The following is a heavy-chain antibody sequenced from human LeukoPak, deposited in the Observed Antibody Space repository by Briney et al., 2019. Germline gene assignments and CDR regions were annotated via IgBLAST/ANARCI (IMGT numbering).Heavy chain of an antibody. CDR1: GFTVSSNY. CDR3: ARAFGAAAGYFDY. Sequence: GGSLRLSCAASGFTVSSNYMSWVRQAPGKGLEWVSVIYSGGSTYYADSVKGRFTISRDNSRNTLYLQMNSLRAEDTAVYYCARAFGAAAGYFDYWGQGTLVTVSS. D-gene: IGHD6-13*01. J-gene: IGHJ4*02. V-gene: IGHV3-66*01. CDR2: IYSGGST.